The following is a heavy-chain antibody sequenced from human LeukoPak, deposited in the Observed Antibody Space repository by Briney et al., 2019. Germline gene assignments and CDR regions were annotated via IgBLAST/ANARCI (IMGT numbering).Heavy chain of an antibody. CDR3: ARAGTRPSWFDP. Sequence: PSETLSLTCTVSGGSISSYYWSWIRQPPGKGLEWIGYIYYSGSTNYNPSLKSRVTISVDTSKNQFSLKLSSVTAADTAVYYCARAGTRPSWFDPWGQGTLVTVSS. J-gene: IGHJ5*02. V-gene: IGHV4-59*08. CDR1: GGSISSYY. D-gene: IGHD6-13*01. CDR2: IYYSGST.